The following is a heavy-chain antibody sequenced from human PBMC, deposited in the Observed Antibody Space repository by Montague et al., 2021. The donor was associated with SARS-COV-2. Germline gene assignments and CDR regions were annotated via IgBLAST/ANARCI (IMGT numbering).Heavy chain of an antibody. J-gene: IGHJ4*02. CDR1: GDSISTDNW. CDR2: IYHTGSN. CDR3: ARKGSGRSDLAY. D-gene: IGHD1-26*01. V-gene: IGHV4-4*02. Sequence: SETLSLTCAVYGDSISTDNWWTWVRLPPGRGLEWVGEIYHTGSNKYKPSPKSRASMSVAKSWHQFSLRLTSVTAADTAIYYCARKGSGRSDLAYWGQGTLVTVSS.